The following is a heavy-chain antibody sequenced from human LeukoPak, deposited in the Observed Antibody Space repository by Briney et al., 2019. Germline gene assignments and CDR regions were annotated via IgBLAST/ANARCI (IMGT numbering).Heavy chain of an antibody. D-gene: IGHD2-21*02. J-gene: IGHJ4*02. V-gene: IGHV3-30*03. CDR1: GFTVSSNY. Sequence: GGSLRLSCAASGFTVSSNYMSWVRQAPGKGLEWVAVISYDGSNKYYADSVKGRFTISRDNSKNTLYLQMNSLRAEDTAVYYCARESVIVVVTAISYYFDYWGQGTLVTVSS. CDR3: ARESVIVVVTAISYYFDY. CDR2: ISYDGSNK.